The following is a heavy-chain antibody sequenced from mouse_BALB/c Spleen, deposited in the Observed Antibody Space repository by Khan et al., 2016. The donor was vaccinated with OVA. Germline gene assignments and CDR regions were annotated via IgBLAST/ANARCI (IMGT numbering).Heavy chain of an antibody. CDR2: ISSGSSTI. D-gene: IGHD1-1*01. CDR1: GFTFSRFG. CDR3: ARDTNFDY. Sequence: DVMLVESGGGLVQPGGSRKLSCAASGFTFSRFGMHWVRQAPEKGLEWVAYISSGSSTIYYGDTVKGRFTISRDNPKNTLFLQMTSLMSEDTAMYYCARDTNFDYWGQGTTLTVSS. V-gene: IGHV5-17*02. J-gene: IGHJ2*01.